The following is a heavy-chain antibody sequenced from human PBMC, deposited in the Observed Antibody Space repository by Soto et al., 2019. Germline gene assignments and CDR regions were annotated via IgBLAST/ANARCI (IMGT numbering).Heavy chain of an antibody. D-gene: IGHD3-10*01. CDR1: DDSITGGGYY. CDR2: IYYRGST. Sequence: SSETLSLTCSVSDDSITGGGYYWSWIRQHPAKGLEWIGSIYYRGSTYYNPSLRSRGTISLDPSQARLSLRLTSLTAADTATYYCVRGGSGTYHVWGQGTLVTVSS. V-gene: IGHV4-31*02. CDR3: VRGGSGTYHV. J-gene: IGHJ4*02.